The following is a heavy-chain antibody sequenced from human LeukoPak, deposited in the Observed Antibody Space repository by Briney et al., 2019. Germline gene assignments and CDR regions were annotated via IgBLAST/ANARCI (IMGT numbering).Heavy chain of an antibody. Sequence: GGSLRLSCAASGFTFDDYGMSWVRQAPGKGLEWVSGINWNGGSTGYADSVKGRFTISRDNAKNSLYLQMNSLRAEDTALYYCAGPYGSGSYLDAFDIWGQGTMVTVSS. V-gene: IGHV3-20*04. CDR2: INWNGGST. CDR3: AGPYGSGSYLDAFDI. D-gene: IGHD3-10*01. J-gene: IGHJ3*02. CDR1: GFTFDDYG.